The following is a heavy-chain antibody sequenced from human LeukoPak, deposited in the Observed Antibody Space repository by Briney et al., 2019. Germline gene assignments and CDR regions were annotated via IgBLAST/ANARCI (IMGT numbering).Heavy chain of an antibody. CDR2: ISAYNGNT. V-gene: IGHV1-18*01. J-gene: IGHJ5*02. Sequence: ASVKVSCKASGYTFTSYGISWVRQAPGQGLEWMGWISAYNGNTNYAQKLQGRVTMTTDTSTSTAYMELRSLRSDDTVVYCCARDRGFLEWLLPNNWFDPWGQGTLVTVSS. D-gene: IGHD3-3*01. CDR1: GYTFTSYG. CDR3: ARDRGFLEWLLPNNWFDP.